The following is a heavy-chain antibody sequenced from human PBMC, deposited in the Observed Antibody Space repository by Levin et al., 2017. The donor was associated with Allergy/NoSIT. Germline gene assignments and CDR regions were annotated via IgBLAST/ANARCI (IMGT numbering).Heavy chain of an antibody. D-gene: IGHD5-18*01. Sequence: SETLSLTCAVSGGSISSGGYSWTWIRQPPGKGLEWMGNSYLSGSTNDTPSLKIRVTMSVDRSKNQFSLKLSYVTAADTAVYYCARVAGYSYGYYFDYWGPGTLVTVSS. CDR3: ARVAGYSYGYYFDY. V-gene: IGHV4-30-2*01. CDR1: GGSISSGGYS. CDR2: SYLSGST. J-gene: IGHJ4*02.